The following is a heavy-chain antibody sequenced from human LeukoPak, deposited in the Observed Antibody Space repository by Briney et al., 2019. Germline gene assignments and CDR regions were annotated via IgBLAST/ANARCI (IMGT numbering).Heavy chain of an antibody. CDR3: ARALAVAGPFDY. J-gene: IGHJ4*02. CDR2: ISSSSSYT. D-gene: IGHD6-19*01. V-gene: IGHV3-11*06. CDR1: GFTFSDYY. Sequence: GGSLRLSCAASGFTFSDYYMSWISQAPGKGLEWVSYISSSSSYTNYADSVKGRFTISRDNAKNSLYLQMNSLRAEDTAVYYCARALAVAGPFDYWGQGTLVTVSS.